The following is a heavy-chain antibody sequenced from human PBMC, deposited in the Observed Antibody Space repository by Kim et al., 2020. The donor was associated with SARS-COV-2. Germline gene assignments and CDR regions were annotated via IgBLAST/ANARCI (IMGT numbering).Heavy chain of an antibody. CDR1: GGSISSSSYY. J-gene: IGHJ4*02. V-gene: IGHV4-39*07. Sequence: SETLSLTCTVSGGSISSSSYYWGWIRQPPGKGLEWIGTIYYSGVTYYNPSLKSRVTISIDTSKNQFSLKVSSVTAADTAVYYCARWHSGYDDYWGQGTLVTVS. D-gene: IGHD5-12*01. CDR3: ARWHSGYDDY. CDR2: IYYSGVT.